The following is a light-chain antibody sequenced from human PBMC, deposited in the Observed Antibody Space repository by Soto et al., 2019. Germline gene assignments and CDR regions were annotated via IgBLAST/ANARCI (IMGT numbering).Light chain of an antibody. V-gene: IGKV1-5*01. Sequence: DIQMTQSPSTLSAFAGDRVTVTCRASRSISGHLAWYHQRPGKAPNLLISDASNWTGGLPARFSGSGSGTEFTLTISSLQPDDFATYYCQQYNSYPLTFGGGTKVDIK. CDR2: DAS. J-gene: IGKJ4*01. CDR3: QQYNSYPLT. CDR1: RSISGH.